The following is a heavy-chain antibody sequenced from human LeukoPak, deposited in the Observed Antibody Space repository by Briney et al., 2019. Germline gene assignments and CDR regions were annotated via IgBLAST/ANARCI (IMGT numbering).Heavy chain of an antibody. V-gene: IGHV3-48*01. D-gene: IGHD6-13*01. Sequence: GGSLRLSCAASGFTFSSYNMNWVRQAPGKGLEWVSYISSSSSTIYYADSVKGRFTISRDNAKNSLYLQMNSLRAEDTAVYYCARDTGRRIAAAPLDPWGQGTLVTVSS. J-gene: IGHJ5*02. CDR3: ARDTGRRIAAAPLDP. CDR1: GFTFSSYN. CDR2: ISSSSSTI.